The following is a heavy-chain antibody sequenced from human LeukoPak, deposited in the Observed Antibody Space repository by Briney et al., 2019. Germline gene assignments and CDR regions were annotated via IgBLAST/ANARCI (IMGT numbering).Heavy chain of an antibody. CDR1: GFTFSSYS. J-gene: IGHJ4*02. CDR2: ISSSSSYI. CDR3: ATDLIVGATTTYDY. V-gene: IGHV3-21*01. Sequence: GGSLRLSCAASGFTFSSYSMNWVRQAPGKGLEWVSSISSSSSYIYYADSVKGRFTISRDHAKNSLYLQMNSLRAEDTAVYYCATDLIVGATTTYDYWGQGTLVTVSS. D-gene: IGHD1-26*01.